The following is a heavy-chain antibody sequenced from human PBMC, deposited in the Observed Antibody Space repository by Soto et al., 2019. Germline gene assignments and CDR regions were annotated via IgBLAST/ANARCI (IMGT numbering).Heavy chain of an antibody. CDR2: IDPSGGST. V-gene: IGHV1-46*01. J-gene: IGHJ4*02. CDR1: GYTFTSYY. D-gene: IGHD3-10*01. CDR3: ARDPTAVRFAY. Sequence: QVQLVQSGAEVKKPGASVKVSCKASGYTFTSYYIHWVRQAPGQGLEWMVIIDPSGGSTNYAQRFQGRVSMTRDTSTSTVYMELSSLRSEDTAVYYCARDPTAVRFAYWGQGTLVTVSS.